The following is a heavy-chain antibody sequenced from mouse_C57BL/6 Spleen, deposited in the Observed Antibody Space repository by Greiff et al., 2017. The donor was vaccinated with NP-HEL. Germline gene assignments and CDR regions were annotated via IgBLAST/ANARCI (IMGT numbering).Heavy chain of an antibody. D-gene: IGHD2-3*01. CDR1: GYTFTSYW. J-gene: IGHJ1*03. Sequence: QVQLKQPGAELVKPGASVKLSCKASGYTFTSYWMHWVKQRPGQGLEWIGMIHPNSGSTNYNEKFKSKATLTVDKSSSTAYMQLSSLTSEDSAVYYCARGDGYYGYFDVWGTGTTVTVSS. CDR2: IHPNSGST. CDR3: ARGDGYYGYFDV. V-gene: IGHV1-64*01.